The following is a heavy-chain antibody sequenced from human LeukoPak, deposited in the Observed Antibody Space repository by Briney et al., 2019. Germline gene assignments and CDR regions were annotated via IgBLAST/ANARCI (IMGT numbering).Heavy chain of an antibody. Sequence: GRSLRLSCAASGFTFSSYAIHWVRQAPGKGLEWVAVISYDGSNKYYADSVKGRFTISRDNSKNTLYLQMNSLRAEDTAVYYCARDRGSGYYYEKPDYWGQGTLVTVSS. CDR3: ARDRGSGYYYEKPDY. J-gene: IGHJ4*02. D-gene: IGHD3-22*01. CDR1: GFTFSSYA. V-gene: IGHV3-30-3*01. CDR2: ISYDGSNK.